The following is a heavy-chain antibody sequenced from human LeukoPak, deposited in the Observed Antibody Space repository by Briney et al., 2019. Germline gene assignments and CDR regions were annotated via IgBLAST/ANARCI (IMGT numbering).Heavy chain of an antibody. V-gene: IGHV3-30-3*01. CDR2: ISYDGSNK. CDR3: AKDRFLDIAAASGFDP. D-gene: IGHD6-13*01. Sequence: GGSLRLSCAASGFTFSSYAMHWVRQAPGKGLEWVAVISYDGSNKYYADSVKGRFTISRDNSKNTLYLHMNSLRAEDTAVYYCAKDRFLDIAAASGFDPWGQGTLVTVSS. CDR1: GFTFSSYA. J-gene: IGHJ5*02.